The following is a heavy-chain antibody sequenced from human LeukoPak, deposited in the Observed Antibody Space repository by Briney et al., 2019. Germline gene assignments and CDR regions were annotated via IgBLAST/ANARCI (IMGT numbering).Heavy chain of an antibody. V-gene: IGHV3-23*01. CDR3: AKELSEMATISPFDY. D-gene: IGHD5-24*01. Sequence: GGSLRLSCAASGFTFITYAMSWVRQAPGKGPEWVSGISVSGGRTDYADSVKGRFTISRDNSKNTLYPQMNSLRAEDTAVYYCAKELSEMATISPFDYWGQGTLVTVSS. CDR1: GFTFITYA. J-gene: IGHJ4*02. CDR2: ISVSGGRT.